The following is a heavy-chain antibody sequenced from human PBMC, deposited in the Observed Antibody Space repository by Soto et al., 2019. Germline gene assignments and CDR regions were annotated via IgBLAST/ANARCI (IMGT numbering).Heavy chain of an antibody. Sequence: EVQLVESGGGSVQPGGSLRLSCAASGFTFSSYSMNWVRQAPGKGLEWVSYISSGSFTIYYADSVKGRFTISRDNAKNSLYLQMHSLRGEDTAVNYFARDYRVTTTDYYYYGMDVWGQGTTVTVSS. CDR2: ISSGSFTI. D-gene: IGHD4-17*01. V-gene: IGHV3-48*01. CDR1: GFTFSSYS. CDR3: ARDYRVTTTDYYYYGMDV. J-gene: IGHJ6*02.